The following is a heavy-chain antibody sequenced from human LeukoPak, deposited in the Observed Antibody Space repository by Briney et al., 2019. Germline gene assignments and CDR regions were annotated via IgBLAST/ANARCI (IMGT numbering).Heavy chain of an antibody. CDR1: GGTFSSYA. J-gene: IGHJ4*02. CDR2: IIPIFGTA. Sequence: SVKVSCKASGGTFSSYAISWVRQAPGQGLEWMGGIIPIFGTANYAQKFQGRVTITTDESTGTAYMELSSLRSEDTAVYYCARDLSLGYYDSSGAFDYWGQGTLVTVSS. CDR3: ARDLSLGYYDSSGAFDY. D-gene: IGHD3-22*01. V-gene: IGHV1-69*05.